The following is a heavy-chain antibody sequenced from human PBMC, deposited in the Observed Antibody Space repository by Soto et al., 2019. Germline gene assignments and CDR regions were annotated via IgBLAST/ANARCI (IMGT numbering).Heavy chain of an antibody. D-gene: IGHD2-15*01. CDR3: AGFVVPASRNSDFDY. V-gene: IGHV4-39*01. CDR1: GISVSTSDYY. Sequence: SETLSLTCTVSGISVSTSDYYWGWVRQPPGKGLDWIGNIYYSGSTFYNPSLRSRVTLSVDTSKSQFSLRLNSVTVADTAVYFCAGFVVPASRNSDFDYWGQGTLVTV. J-gene: IGHJ4*02. CDR2: IYYSGST.